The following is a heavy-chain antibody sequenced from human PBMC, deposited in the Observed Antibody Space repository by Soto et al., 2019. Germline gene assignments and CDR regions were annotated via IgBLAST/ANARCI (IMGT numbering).Heavy chain of an antibody. V-gene: IGHV3-23*01. CDR2: ITASGGRT. Sequence: EVHLLESGGGLVQPGGSLRLSCTASGFTFSSYAMTWVRQAPGRGLEGVSGITASGGRTYYADSVKGRFTISRDNSKSTLYLQMNRLRAEDTAVYYCAKDPRYGDYVRCFDYWGQGTLVTVSS. CDR3: AKDPRYGDYVRCFDY. CDR1: GFTFSSYA. J-gene: IGHJ4*02. D-gene: IGHD4-17*01.